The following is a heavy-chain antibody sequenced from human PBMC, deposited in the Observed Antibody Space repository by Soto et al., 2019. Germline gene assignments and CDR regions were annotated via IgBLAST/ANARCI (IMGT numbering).Heavy chain of an antibody. CDR2: IIPALGTA. Sequence: QDQLVRSGAEVKKPGSSVKVSCKASGGTFSSHTFSWMRQAPGQGLEWMGRIIPALGTATYAQKFQGRVTITADESATTVYMELNSLRSEDTAVYYCARPDFGDYWYFDLWGRGTLVTVSS. CDR3: ARPDFGDYWYFDL. CDR1: GGTFSSHT. V-gene: IGHV1-69*08. J-gene: IGHJ2*01. D-gene: IGHD4-17*01.